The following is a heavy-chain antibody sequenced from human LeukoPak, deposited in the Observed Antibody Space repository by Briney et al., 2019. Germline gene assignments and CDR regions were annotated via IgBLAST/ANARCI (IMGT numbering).Heavy chain of an antibody. CDR1: GYTFTSYD. J-gene: IGHJ4*02. CDR3: AGDNRGRYSYGE. V-gene: IGHV1-69*13. CDR2: IIPIFGTA. D-gene: IGHD5-18*01. Sequence: SVKVSCKASGYTFTSYDISWVRQAPGQGLEWMGGIIPIFGTANYAQKFQGRVTITADESTSTAYMELSSLRSEDTAVYYCAGDNRGRYSYGEWGQGTLVTVSS.